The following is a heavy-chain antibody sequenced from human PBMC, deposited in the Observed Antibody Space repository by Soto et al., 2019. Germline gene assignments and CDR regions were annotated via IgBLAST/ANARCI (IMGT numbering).Heavy chain of an antibody. D-gene: IGHD2-2*01. J-gene: IGHJ4*02. V-gene: IGHV2-70*11. CDR2: IDWDDDK. CDR1: GFSLSTSGVC. Sequence: GSGPTLVNPTQTLTLTCTFSGFSLSTSGVCVSWIRQPPGKALEWLARIDWDDDKYYSTSLKTRLTISKDTSKNQVVLTMTNMDPVDTATYYCALGSTSHSGGGTIAYWGQGTLVTVSS. CDR3: ALGSTSHSGGGTIAY.